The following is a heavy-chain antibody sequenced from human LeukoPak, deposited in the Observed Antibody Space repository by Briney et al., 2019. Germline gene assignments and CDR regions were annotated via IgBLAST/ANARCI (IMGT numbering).Heavy chain of an antibody. CDR2: VKYDGSTT. CDR1: GFTCSSYW. V-gene: IGHV3-74*01. CDR3: ARDLDWLLFDY. D-gene: IGHD3-9*01. J-gene: IGHJ4*02. Sequence: PGGSLRLSCPASGFTCSSYWMHWVRQAPGKGLVWVSRVKYDGSTTTYADSVKGRFTISRDNAKNILYLQMNSLRVEDTAVYYCARDLDWLLFDYWGQGTLVTVSS.